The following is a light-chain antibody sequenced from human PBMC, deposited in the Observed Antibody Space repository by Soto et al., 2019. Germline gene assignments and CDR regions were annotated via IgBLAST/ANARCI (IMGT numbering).Light chain of an antibody. CDR1: QSVGSNY. Sequence: EMVLTQFPGTLSLSAGERATLSCRASQSVGSNYLAWYQQRPGQPPNLLIFGASHRAPDIPDRFSGSGSGTDFTLTISRLEPEDFAVYYCQQYGSSIQTFGQGTKVDIK. CDR3: QQYGSSIQT. J-gene: IGKJ1*01. V-gene: IGKV3-20*01. CDR2: GAS.